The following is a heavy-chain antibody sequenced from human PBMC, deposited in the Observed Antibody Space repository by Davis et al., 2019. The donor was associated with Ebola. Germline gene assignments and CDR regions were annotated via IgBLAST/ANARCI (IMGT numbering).Heavy chain of an antibody. J-gene: IGHJ5*01. CDR1: GGSISSSSYY. Sequence: SETLSLTCTVSGGSISSSSYYWGWIRQPPGKGLEWIGSIYYSGSTNFKPSLKSRLIISVDTSKNQFSLKLTSVTAADTAVYYCARHCSSTSCSWFDPWGQGTLVTVSS. CDR3: ARHCSSTSCSWFDP. D-gene: IGHD2-2*01. V-gene: IGHV4-39*01. CDR2: IYYSGST.